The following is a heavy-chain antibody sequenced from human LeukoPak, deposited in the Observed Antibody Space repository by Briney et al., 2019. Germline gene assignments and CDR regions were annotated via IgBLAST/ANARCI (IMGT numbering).Heavy chain of an antibody. J-gene: IGHJ4*02. V-gene: IGHV3-30-3*01. CDR3: ASLPPDVVVVVAAPPYDY. CDR2: ISYDGSSK. D-gene: IGHD2-15*01. Sequence: GGSLRLSCAASGFTFSNYAMHWVRQAPGKGLEWVVLISYDGSSKYYADSVKGRFTISRDNSKNTLYLQMNSLGPDDTAVYYCASLPPDVVVVVAAPPYDYWGQGTLVTVSS. CDR1: GFTFSNYA.